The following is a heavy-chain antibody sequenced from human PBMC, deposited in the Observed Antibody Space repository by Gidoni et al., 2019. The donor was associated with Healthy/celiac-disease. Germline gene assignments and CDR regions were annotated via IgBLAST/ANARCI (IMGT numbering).Heavy chain of an antibody. Sequence: QLQLQESGPGLVKPSETLSLTCTVSGGSISSSSYYWGWIRQPPGKGLEWVGSIYYSGSTYYNPSLKSRVTISVDTSKNQFSLKLSSVTAADTAVYYCARHRQELLWFGELLPPQERYYYGMDVWGQGTTVTVSS. J-gene: IGHJ6*02. V-gene: IGHV4-39*01. CDR2: IYYSGST. CDR1: GGSISSSSYY. D-gene: IGHD3-10*01. CDR3: ARHRQELLWFGELLPPQERYYYGMDV.